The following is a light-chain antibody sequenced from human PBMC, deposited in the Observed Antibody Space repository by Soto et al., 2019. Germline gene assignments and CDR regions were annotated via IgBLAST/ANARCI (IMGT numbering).Light chain of an antibody. J-gene: IGKJ1*01. V-gene: IGKV3-15*01. CDR3: QQYNNLWT. CDR2: GAS. Sequence: EIVMTQSPATLSVSPGERATLSCRASQSVSTSLAWYQQKPGQAPRLLISGASTRATGVPARFSGSGSETEFTLTISSLQSEDFAVHYCQQYNNLWTFGQGTKVEIK. CDR1: QSVSTS.